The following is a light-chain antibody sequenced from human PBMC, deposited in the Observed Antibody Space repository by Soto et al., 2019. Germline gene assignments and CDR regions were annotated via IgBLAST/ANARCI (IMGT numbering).Light chain of an antibody. CDR2: DAS. Sequence: DIQMTQSPSTLSASVGDRVTITCRASQSISSWLAWYQQKPGKAPKLLIYDASSLESGVPSRFSGSGSGTEFILTISSLQPDDFATYYCQQYNSYSARFGQGTKV. J-gene: IGKJ1*01. CDR1: QSISSW. V-gene: IGKV1-5*01. CDR3: QQYNSYSAR.